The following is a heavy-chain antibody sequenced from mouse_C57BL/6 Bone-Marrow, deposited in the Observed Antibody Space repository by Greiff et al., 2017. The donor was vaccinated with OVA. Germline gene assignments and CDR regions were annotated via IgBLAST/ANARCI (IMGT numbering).Heavy chain of an antibody. V-gene: IGHV1-15*01. Sequence: VQLQQSGAELVRPGASVTLSCKASGYTFTDYEMHWVKQTPVHGLEWIGAIDPETGGTAYNQKFKGKAILTADKSSSTAYMELRSLTSEDSAVYYCTNLLLRPFDYWGQGTTLTVSS. D-gene: IGHD1-1*01. J-gene: IGHJ2*01. CDR2: IDPETGGT. CDR3: TNLLLRPFDY. CDR1: GYTFTDYE.